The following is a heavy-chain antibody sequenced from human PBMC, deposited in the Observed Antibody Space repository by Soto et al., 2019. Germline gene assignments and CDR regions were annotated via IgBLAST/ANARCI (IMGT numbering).Heavy chain of an antibody. J-gene: IGHJ4*02. D-gene: IGHD3-9*01. CDR3: ASFTYYDILTGPN. Sequence: SETLSLTCTVSGGSISSGDYYWSWIRQPPGKGLEWIGYIYYSGSTYYNPSLKSRVTISVDTSKNQFSLKLSSVTAADTAVYYCASFTYYDILTGPNWGQGTLVTVSS. CDR1: GGSISSGDYY. V-gene: IGHV4-30-4*01. CDR2: IYYSGST.